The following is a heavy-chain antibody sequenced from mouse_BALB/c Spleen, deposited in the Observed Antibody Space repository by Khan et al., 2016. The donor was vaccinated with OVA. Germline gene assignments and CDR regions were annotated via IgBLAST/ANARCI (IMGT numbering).Heavy chain of an antibody. Sequence: EVELVESGGDVVKPGGSLKLSCVASGFTFSTYGMSWVRQTPDKRLEWVATVSTGGHYTYYPDTVKGRFTISRDNAKNTLYLQMSSLKSEDTAMFYWARLAYYYVCEGFAYWGQGTLVTVSA. D-gene: IGHD1-1*01. CDR2: VSTGGHYT. V-gene: IGHV5-6*01. J-gene: IGHJ3*01. CDR3: ARLAYYYVCEGFAY. CDR1: GFTFSTYG.